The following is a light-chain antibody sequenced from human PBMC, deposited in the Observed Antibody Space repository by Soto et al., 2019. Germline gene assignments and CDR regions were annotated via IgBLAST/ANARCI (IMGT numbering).Light chain of an antibody. Sequence: DIQMTQSPTSLSASVGDRVTITCQASQDISTYVNWYQHKPGRAPKLLIYDAYSLQTGVPSRFSGSGSGTDFTFTISSLQSEDIATYYCQHYDTQPRAVTFGGGTKVDIK. V-gene: IGKV1-33*01. CDR3: QHYDTQPRAVT. CDR1: QDISTY. J-gene: IGKJ4*01. CDR2: DAY.